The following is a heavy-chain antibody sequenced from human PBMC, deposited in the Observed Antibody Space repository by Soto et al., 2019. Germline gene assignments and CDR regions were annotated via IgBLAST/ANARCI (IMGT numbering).Heavy chain of an antibody. CDR1: GVTIRTYY. CDR3: VREAYIGYGHAIDH. J-gene: IGHJ4*02. CDR2: NYHSGTT. D-gene: IGHD5-12*01. Sequence: SQTLSLTCAVSGVTIRTYYWSWFRQPPGKGLEWIGYNYHSGTTNYNPSLKSRVTISVDTSKNQFSLRLTSVTAADTAIYYCVREAYIGYGHAIDHWGQGILVTVS. V-gene: IGHV4-59*01.